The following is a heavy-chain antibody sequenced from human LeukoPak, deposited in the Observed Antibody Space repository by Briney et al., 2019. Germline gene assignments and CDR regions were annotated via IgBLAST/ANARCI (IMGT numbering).Heavy chain of an antibody. CDR1: GFTFSNYW. J-gene: IGHJ4*02. V-gene: IGHV3-7*01. D-gene: IGHD1-20*01. CDR2: RDPDGSEK. Sequence: GGSLRLSCSASGFTFSNYWMSWVRQAPGKGLEWVASRDPDGSEKQYVCSVKGRFNSSRDNAKNSLYLQMNSLRAEDTAIYYCARIWYFGDNNWRYFDYWGQGTLVTVSS. CDR3: ARIWYFGDNNWRYFDY.